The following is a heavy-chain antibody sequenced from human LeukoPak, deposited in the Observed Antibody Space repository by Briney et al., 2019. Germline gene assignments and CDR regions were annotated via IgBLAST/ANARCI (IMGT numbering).Heavy chain of an antibody. CDR3: ARGGTAAETSGFDH. J-gene: IGHJ4*01. D-gene: IGHD6-13*01. V-gene: IGHV1-8*01. Sequence: GASLKVSCKASGYTFASHDIIWVRQATGQGLEYMGWLRTDNDDAGYAEKFQGRVNLTRDTSTSTAYMELNSLTFDDTAVYYCARGGTAAETSGFDHWGRGTQVTVSA. CDR1: GYTFASHD. CDR2: LRTDNDDA.